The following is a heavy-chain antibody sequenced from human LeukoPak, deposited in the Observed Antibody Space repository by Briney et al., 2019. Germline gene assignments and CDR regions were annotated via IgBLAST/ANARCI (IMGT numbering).Heavy chain of an antibody. D-gene: IGHD3-22*01. V-gene: IGHV4-61*02. Sequence: SETLSLTCIVSGGSISSDKYYWSWIRQPAGKGLEWIGRIYTSGNTNYNPSLKSRVTISVDTSKNQFSLKLSSVTAADTAVYFCARGPYSYDSSGAFDIWGQGTMVTVSS. J-gene: IGHJ3*02. CDR3: ARGPYSYDSSGAFDI. CDR2: IYTSGNT. CDR1: GGSISSDKYY.